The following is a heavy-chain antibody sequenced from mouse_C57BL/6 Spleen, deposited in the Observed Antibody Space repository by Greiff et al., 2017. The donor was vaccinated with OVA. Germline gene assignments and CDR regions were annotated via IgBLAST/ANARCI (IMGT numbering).Heavy chain of an antibody. Sequence: QVQLKQPGAELVKPGASVKLSCKASGYTFTSYWMHWVKQRPGQGLEWIGMIHPNSGSTNYNEKFKSKATLTVDKSSSTAYMQLSSLTSEDSAVYYCARSGYYDYVWYFDVWGTGTTVTVSS. D-gene: IGHD2-4*01. CDR2: IHPNSGST. J-gene: IGHJ1*03. CDR3: ARSGYYDYVWYFDV. V-gene: IGHV1-64*01. CDR1: GYTFTSYW.